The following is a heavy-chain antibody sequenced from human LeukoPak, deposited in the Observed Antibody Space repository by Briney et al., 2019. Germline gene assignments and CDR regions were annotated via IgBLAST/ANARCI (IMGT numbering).Heavy chain of an antibody. CDR3: AKGKVAGYSGYDHDPFDY. CDR1: GFTFSSYS. V-gene: IGHV3-21*01. J-gene: IGHJ4*02. D-gene: IGHD5-12*01. Sequence: GGSLRLSCAASGFTFSSYSMNWVRQAPGKGLEWVSSISSSSSYIYYADSVKGRFTISRDNSKNTLYLQMNSLRAEDTAVYYCAKGKVAGYSGYDHDPFDYWGQGTLVTVSS. CDR2: ISSSSSYI.